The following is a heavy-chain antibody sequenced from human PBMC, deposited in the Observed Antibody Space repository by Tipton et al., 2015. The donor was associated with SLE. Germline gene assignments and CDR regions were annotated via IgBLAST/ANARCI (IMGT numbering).Heavy chain of an antibody. J-gene: IGHJ4*02. V-gene: IGHV3-30*02. CDR2: IRNDGRDQ. D-gene: IGHD1-1*01. Sequence: SGVTYRNYGMHWVRQAPGKGLEWVAFIRNDGRDQHYVDSVKGRFTISRDNSKNTLYLQMNSLRAEDTSVYYCVKDSNWAFDYWGQGTLVTVSS. CDR3: VKDSNWAFDY. CDR1: GVTYRNYG.